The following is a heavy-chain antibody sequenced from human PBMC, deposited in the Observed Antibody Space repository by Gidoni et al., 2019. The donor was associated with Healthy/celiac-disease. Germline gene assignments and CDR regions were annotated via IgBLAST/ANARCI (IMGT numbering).Heavy chain of an antibody. CDR1: GGSISSGGYH. D-gene: IGHD6-13*01. Sequence: QVQLQESGPGLVKPSQTLSLTCTVSGGSISSGGYHWSWIRQHPGKGLEWIGYIYYSGSTYYNPSLKSRVTISVDTSKNQFSLKLSSVTAADTAVYYCARARSSSWLNWFDPWGQGTLVTVSS. CDR2: IYYSGST. V-gene: IGHV4-31*03. CDR3: ARARSSSWLNWFDP. J-gene: IGHJ5*02.